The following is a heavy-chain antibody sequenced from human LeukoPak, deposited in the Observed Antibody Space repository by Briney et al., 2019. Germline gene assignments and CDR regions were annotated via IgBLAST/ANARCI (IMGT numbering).Heavy chain of an antibody. V-gene: IGHV4-39*01. J-gene: IGHJ4*02. D-gene: IGHD6-13*01. CDR3: ARLGPPAAGTDY. Sequence: KPSETLSLTCTVSGGSISSSSYYWGWIRQPPGKGLEWIGSIYYSGSTYYNPSLKSRVTISVDTSKNQFSLKLSSVTAADTAVYYCARLGPPAAGTDYWGQGTLVTVSS. CDR1: GGSISSSSYY. CDR2: IYYSGST.